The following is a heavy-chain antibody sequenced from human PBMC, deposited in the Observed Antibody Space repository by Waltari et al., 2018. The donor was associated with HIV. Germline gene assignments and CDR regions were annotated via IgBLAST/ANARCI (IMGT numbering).Heavy chain of an antibody. J-gene: IGHJ4*02. D-gene: IGHD2-8*01. CDR1: GYSFTTYW. V-gene: IGHV5-51*03. CDR2: LYPGDSDT. CDR3: TKGMYANEDYFGY. Sequence: EVQLVQSGAQVKKPGESLKISCTPSGYSFTTYWIGWVRQLPGKGLEWMVILYPGDSDTRYSPSFQGQVTISADKSISTAYLQWSSLQASDTAMYYCTKGMYANEDYFGYWGQGTLVTVSS.